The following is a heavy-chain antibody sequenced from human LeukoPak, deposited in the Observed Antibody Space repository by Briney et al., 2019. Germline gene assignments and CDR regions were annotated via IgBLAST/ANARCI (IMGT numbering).Heavy chain of an antibody. CDR3: ARNSLIAENYGYYYFSYMDX. CDR1: GFTFTAYN. V-gene: IGHV3-21*06. D-gene: IGHD2-21*01. CDR2: ISSTGTYL. Sequence: PGGSLRLSCAASGFTFTAYNMNWVRQAPGKGLEWVSSISSTGTYLYYADSVKGRFIISRDKNSLYLRMNSLRVEDTAVYYCARNSLIAENYGYYYFSYMDXXGXXTTVTV. J-gene: IGHJ6*03.